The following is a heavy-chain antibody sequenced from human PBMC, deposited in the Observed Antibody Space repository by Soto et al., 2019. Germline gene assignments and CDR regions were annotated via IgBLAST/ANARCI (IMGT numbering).Heavy chain of an antibody. J-gene: IGHJ4*02. CDR1: GFSLSTSGVG. CDR2: IYWDDDK. D-gene: IGHD6-13*01. CDR3: AHRRDSSWYFDY. Sequence: QITLKESGPTLVKPTQTLTLTCTFSGFSLSTSGVGVGWIRQPPGTALEWLALIYWDDDKRYSSSLKSRLTITKDTSKNQVVLTMTNMDPVDTATYYCAHRRDSSWYFDYWGQGTLVTVSS. V-gene: IGHV2-5*02.